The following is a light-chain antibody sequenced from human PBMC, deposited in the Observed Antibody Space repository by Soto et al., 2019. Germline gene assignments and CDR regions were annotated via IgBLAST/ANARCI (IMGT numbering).Light chain of an antibody. CDR3: QQRSNWWT. CDR2: DAS. J-gene: IGKJ1*01. Sequence: EIVMTQSPATLSVSPGERVTLSCRASQSVMNNLAWYQHKPGQAPRLLIYDASNRATGIPARFSGSGSGTDFTLTISSLEPEDFAVYYCQQRSNWWTFGQGTKVDIK. V-gene: IGKV3-11*01. CDR1: QSVMNN.